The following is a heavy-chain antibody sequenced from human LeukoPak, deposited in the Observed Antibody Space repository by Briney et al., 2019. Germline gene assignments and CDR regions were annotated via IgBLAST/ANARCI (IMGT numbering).Heavy chain of an antibody. CDR1: GYTLTELS. CDR2: FDPEDGET. CDR3: ARGVRVPAAMGYFDY. Sequence: ASVKVSCKVSGYTLTELSMHWVRQAPGKGLEWMGGFDPEDGETIYAQKFQGRVTMTEDTSTDTAYMELSSLRSEDTAVYYCARGVRVPAAMGYFDYWGQGTLVTVSS. J-gene: IGHJ4*02. V-gene: IGHV1-24*01. D-gene: IGHD2-2*01.